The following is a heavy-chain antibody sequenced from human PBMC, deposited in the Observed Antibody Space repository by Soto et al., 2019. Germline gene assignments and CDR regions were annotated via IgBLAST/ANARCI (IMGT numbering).Heavy chain of an antibody. CDR1: GFNVNSDY. Sequence: LRLSCAASGFNVNSDYMNWVRQTPGKGLEWVASIYSGETTYYADSVRGRFTISSDKSKNTLYFQLSSLRIEDTAVYYCTRDGRGLGRLSLFEYWGQGVLVTV. D-gene: IGHD2-21*02. CDR3: TRDGRGLGRLSLFEY. V-gene: IGHV3-53*01. J-gene: IGHJ4*02. CDR2: IYSGETT.